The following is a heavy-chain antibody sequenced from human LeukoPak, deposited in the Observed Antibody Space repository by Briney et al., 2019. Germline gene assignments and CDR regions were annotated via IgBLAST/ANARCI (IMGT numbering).Heavy chain of an antibody. CDR3: ARDTVGVTDY. D-gene: IGHD1-26*01. V-gene: IGHV3-23*01. CDR2: IRGSGSNT. Sequence: ETLSLTCTVSGATLSSYYWTWIRQPPGKGLEWVSGIRGSGSNTDYVGSVKGRFTISRDNSKNTLYLQMNSLRAEDTALYYCARDTVGVTDYWGQGTLVTVSS. J-gene: IGHJ4*02. CDR1: GATLSSYY.